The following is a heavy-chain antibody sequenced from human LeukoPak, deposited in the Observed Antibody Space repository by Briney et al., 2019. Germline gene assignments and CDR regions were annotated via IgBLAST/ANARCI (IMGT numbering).Heavy chain of an antibody. CDR3: VVVLVPAAFWHSDF. V-gene: IGHV3-33*03. CDR1: GFIFQHHG. D-gene: IGHD2-2*01. J-gene: IGHJ2*01. Sequence: GGSLRLSCAASGFIFQHHGFHWVRQAPGKGLEWVAVIWVDGSQKYYTDSVKGRFTMSRDNSKNTLYLQMDSLRPEDTAVYYCVVVLVPAAFWHSDFWGRGALVTVSS. CDR2: IWVDGSQK.